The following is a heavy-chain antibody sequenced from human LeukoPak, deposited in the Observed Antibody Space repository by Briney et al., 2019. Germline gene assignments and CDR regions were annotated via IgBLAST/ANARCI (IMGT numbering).Heavy chain of an antibody. J-gene: IGHJ4*02. D-gene: IGHD3-10*01. Sequence: SETLSLTCTVSGYSISSGYYWGWIRQPPGKGLEWIGFIYHSGSTYYNPSLKSRVTISVDTSKNQFSLKLSSVTAADTAVYYCARGMQWFGELTFDYWGQGTLVTVSS. V-gene: IGHV4-38-2*02. CDR1: GYSISSGYY. CDR2: IYHSGST. CDR3: ARGMQWFGELTFDY.